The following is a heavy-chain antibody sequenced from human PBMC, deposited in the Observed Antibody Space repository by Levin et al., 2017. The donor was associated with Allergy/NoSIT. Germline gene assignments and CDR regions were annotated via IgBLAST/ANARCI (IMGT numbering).Heavy chain of an antibody. CDR1: GISFNNYA. V-gene: IGHV3-23*05. CDR2: ISGSGGST. CDR3: ATPHTYGKPFFDY. Sequence: QPGGSLRLSCTTSGISFNNYAMAWVRQTPGKGLEWVSTISGSGGSTYYRDSVKGRFIISRDHSKNTLYLQMHSLGAGDTAVYYCATPHTYGKPFFDYWGHGTLVTVSS. J-gene: IGHJ4*01. D-gene: IGHD1-1*01.